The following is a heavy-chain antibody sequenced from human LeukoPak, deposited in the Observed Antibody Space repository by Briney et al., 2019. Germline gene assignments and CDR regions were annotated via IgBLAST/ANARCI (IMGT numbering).Heavy chain of an antibody. Sequence: GGSLRLSCAASGFTFDDYGMHGVRQAPGKGLEWVSGIGWNSGSIGYADAVKGRFTISRDNAKNSLYLQMNSLRAEDTAVYYCARNLPAADYWGQGTLVTVSS. J-gene: IGHJ4*02. CDR1: GFTFDDYG. CDR3: ARNLPAADY. D-gene: IGHD2-2*01. CDR2: IGWNSGSI. V-gene: IGHV3-9*01.